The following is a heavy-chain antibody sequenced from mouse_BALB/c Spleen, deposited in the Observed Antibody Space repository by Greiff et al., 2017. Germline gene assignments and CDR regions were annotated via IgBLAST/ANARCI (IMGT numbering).Heavy chain of an antibody. CDR2: INPYNGDT. Sequence: LVESGPELVKPGASVKISCKASGYSFTGYFMNWVMQSHGKSLEWIGRINPYNGDTFYNQKFKGKATLTVDKSSSTAHMELRSLASEDSAVYYCAREGVYYGNPYAMDYWGQGTSVTVSS. J-gene: IGHJ4*01. V-gene: IGHV1-20*02. D-gene: IGHD2-1*01. CDR3: AREGVYYGNPYAMDY. CDR1: GYSFTGYF.